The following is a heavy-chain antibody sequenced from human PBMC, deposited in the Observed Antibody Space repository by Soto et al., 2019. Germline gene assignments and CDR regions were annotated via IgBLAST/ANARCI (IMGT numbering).Heavy chain of an antibody. V-gene: IGHV3-30*14. CDR1: GFSFSNYA. Sequence: GGSLRLSCAASGFSFSNYAMQWVRQAPGKGLEWVAVISYDGSNKYYADSVKGRFTISRDNSENTMYLQMDSLRAEDTAVYYCARSTIVAPPSNWGQGTLVTVSS. CDR3: ARSTIVAPPSN. J-gene: IGHJ4*02. D-gene: IGHD6-6*01. CDR2: ISYDGSNK.